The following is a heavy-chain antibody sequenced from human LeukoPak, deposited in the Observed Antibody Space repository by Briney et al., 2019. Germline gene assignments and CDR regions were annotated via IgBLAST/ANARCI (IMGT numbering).Heavy chain of an antibody. CDR1: GFIFSTYG. Sequence: GGSLRLSCAASGFIFSTYGMHWVRQAPGKGLEWVAVIWYDGSNKYYADSAKGRFTISRDNSKNTLYLQMNSLRAEDTAVYYCAKDRDTAMEIDYWGQGTLVTVSS. V-gene: IGHV3-33*06. J-gene: IGHJ4*02. CDR2: IWYDGSNK. CDR3: AKDRDTAMEIDY. D-gene: IGHD5-18*01.